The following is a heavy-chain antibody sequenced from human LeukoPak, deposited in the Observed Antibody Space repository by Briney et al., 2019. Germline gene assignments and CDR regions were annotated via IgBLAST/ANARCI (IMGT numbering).Heavy chain of an antibody. CDR1: GFTFSEYW. CDR3: ARDGSCFDF. J-gene: IGHJ4*02. D-gene: IGHD2-15*01. V-gene: IGHV3-7*01. Sequence: GGSLRLSCGASGFTFSEYWMTWVRQAPGKGPEWVANIKGDGSKIYYVDSVKGRFTISRDNDKNSLYLQMNNLRVEDTAVYHCARDGSCFDFWGQGALVTVSS. CDR2: IKGDGSKI.